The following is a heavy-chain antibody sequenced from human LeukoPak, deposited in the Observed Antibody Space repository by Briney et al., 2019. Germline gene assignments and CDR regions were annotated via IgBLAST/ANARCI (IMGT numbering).Heavy chain of an antibody. D-gene: IGHD3-10*01. Sequence: PSETLSLTCTVSGRSISSSSYYWGWIRQPPGKGLEWIGRIYYSGSTNYNPSLKSRVTISVDTYKNQVSLKLSSVTAADTAVYYCARVGITMVRGVMGYYYYGIDVWGQGTTVTVSS. CDR3: ARVGITMVRGVMGYYYYGIDV. V-gene: IGHV4-39*01. J-gene: IGHJ6*02. CDR1: GRSISSSSYY. CDR2: IYYSGST.